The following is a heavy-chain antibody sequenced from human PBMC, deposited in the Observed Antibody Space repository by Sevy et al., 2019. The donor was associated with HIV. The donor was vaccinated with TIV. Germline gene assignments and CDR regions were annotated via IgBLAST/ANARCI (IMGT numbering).Heavy chain of an antibody. V-gene: IGHV3-23*01. J-gene: IGHJ4*02. D-gene: IGHD3-16*01. CDR1: GLTLTTTG. CDR3: AGGDTTMITDLDY. Sequence: SGYLRLSCAASGLTLTTTGMSWVRQAPGKGLERVAGVTSDGTTYYADSVRDRFTVSRDNSKNTLYLQLNSLRADDTAVFYRAGGDTTMITDLDYWGQGTLVSVSS. CDR2: VTSDGTT.